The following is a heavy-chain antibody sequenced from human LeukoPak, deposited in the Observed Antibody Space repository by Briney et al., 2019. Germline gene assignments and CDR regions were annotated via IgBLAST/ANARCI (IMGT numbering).Heavy chain of an antibody. V-gene: IGHV1-8*01. CDR2: MNPKSGNT. CDR1: GYTFTTYD. CDR3: ARTAGDFDY. J-gene: IGHJ4*02. Sequence: ASVTVSCKASGYTFTTYDINWVRQATGQGLEWMGWMNPKSGNTGYAQKFQGRVTMTRDTSISTAYMELSSLISDDTAMYYCARTAGDFDYWGQGTLVSVSS. D-gene: IGHD3-16*01.